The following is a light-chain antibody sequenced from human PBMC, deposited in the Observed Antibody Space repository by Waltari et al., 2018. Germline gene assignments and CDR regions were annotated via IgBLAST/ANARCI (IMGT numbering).Light chain of an antibody. J-gene: IGLJ3*02. V-gene: IGLV7-43*01. Sequence: QTVVTQEPSLTVSPGGTVTLTCASSAGAVTSNSFPNWFQQKPGPPPRSLIYHTSNQHSWTPARFSGSLFGGKAALTLSGVQPEDEADYYCLLYHNGALVFGGGTKLTVL. CDR1: AGAVTSNSF. CDR3: LLYHNGALV. CDR2: HTS.